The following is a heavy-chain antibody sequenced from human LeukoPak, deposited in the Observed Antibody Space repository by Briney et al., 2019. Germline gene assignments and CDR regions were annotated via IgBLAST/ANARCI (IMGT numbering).Heavy chain of an antibody. CDR2: ISSSSSYI. D-gene: IGHD3-16*01. V-gene: IGHV3-21*01. J-gene: IGHJ6*04. Sequence: GGSLRLPCAASGFTFSSCSMNWVRQAPGKGLEWVSSISSSSSYIYYADSVKGRFTISRDNAKNSLYLQMNSLRAEDTAVYYCARDGARGTYYYGMDVWGKGTTDTVSS. CDR3: ARDGARGTYYYGMDV. CDR1: GFTFSSCS.